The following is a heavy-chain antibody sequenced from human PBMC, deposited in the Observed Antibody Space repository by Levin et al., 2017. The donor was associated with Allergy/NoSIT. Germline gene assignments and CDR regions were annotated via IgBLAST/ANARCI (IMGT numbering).Heavy chain of an antibody. CDR1: GGTFSSYA. CDR3: ASTYYDILTGYYIPYYYYMDV. V-gene: IGHV1-69*13. D-gene: IGHD3-9*01. CDR2: IIPIFGTA. J-gene: IGHJ6*03. Sequence: SVKVSCKASGGTFSSYAISWVRQAPGQGLEWMGGIIPIFGTANYAQKFQGRVTITADESTSTAYMELSSLRSEDTAVYYCASTYYDILTGYYIPYYYYMDVWGKGTTVTVSS.